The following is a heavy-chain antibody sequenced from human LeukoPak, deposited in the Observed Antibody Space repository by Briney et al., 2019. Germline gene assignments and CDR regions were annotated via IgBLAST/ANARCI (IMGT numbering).Heavy chain of an antibody. V-gene: IGHV3-23*01. Sequence: GGSLRLSCAASGFTFSSYAMSWVRQAPGKGLEWVSAISGSGGSTYYADAVKGRLTISRDNSKNTLYLQMNSLRAEDTAVYYCARDTSTYWYFDLWGRGTLVTVSS. J-gene: IGHJ2*01. D-gene: IGHD1-26*01. CDR3: ARDTSTYWYFDL. CDR1: GFTFSSYA. CDR2: ISGSGGST.